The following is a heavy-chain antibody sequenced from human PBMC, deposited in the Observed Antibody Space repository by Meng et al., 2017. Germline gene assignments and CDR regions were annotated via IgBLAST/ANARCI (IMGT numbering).Heavy chain of an antibody. J-gene: IGHJ5*02. CDR2: ISYRGRT. D-gene: IGHD4-17*01. Sequence: AQLKESRPGHVRPSTSPSPTCTVSGGAVSSGSYSWSWIRQPPGKGLEWIGYISYRGRTNYNPSLKSRVNISVDTSKNQFSLKLSSVTAADTAVYYCARDGATTVTTGWFDPWGQGTLVTVSS. CDR1: GGAVSSGSYS. V-gene: IGHV4-61*01. CDR3: ARDGATTVTTGWFDP.